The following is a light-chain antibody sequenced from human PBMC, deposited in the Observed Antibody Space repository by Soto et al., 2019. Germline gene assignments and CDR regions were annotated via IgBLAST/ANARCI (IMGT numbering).Light chain of an antibody. CDR2: GAS. CDR1: QSVSGN. Sequence: EIVMTQSPATLSASPGERATLSCRASQSVSGNLAWYQQKPGQAPRLLIYGASTRATGIPARFSGSGSGTEFTLTISSLQSEDFAVYYCQQYNTWPPITFGQGTRLEIK. CDR3: QQYNTWPPIT. J-gene: IGKJ5*01. V-gene: IGKV3-15*01.